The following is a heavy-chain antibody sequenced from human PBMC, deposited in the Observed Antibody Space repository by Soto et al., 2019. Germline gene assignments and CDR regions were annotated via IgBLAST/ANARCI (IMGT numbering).Heavy chain of an antibody. J-gene: IGHJ4*02. D-gene: IGHD1-26*01. CDR1: GYTFTSYA. V-gene: IGHV1-3*01. CDR2: INAGNGNT. CDR3: ARASGSYTNYYFDY. Sequence: ASVKVSCKASGYTFTSYAMHWVRQAPGQRLEWMGWINAGNGNTKYSQKFQGRVTITRDTSASTAYMELSSLRSEDTAVYYCARASGSYTNYYFDYWGQGTLVTVS.